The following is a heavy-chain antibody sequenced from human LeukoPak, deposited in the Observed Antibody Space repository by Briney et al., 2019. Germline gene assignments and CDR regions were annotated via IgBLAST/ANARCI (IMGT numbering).Heavy chain of an antibody. Sequence: PWASVKVSCKASGYTFTGYYMHWVRQAPGQGLEWMGWINPNSGGTNYAQKFQGRVTMTSDTSISTAYMELSRLRSDDTAVYYCARDYRITMVRGRHWFDPWGQGTLVTVSS. V-gene: IGHV1-2*02. CDR2: INPNSGGT. CDR1: GYTFTGYY. D-gene: IGHD3-10*01. CDR3: ARDYRITMVRGRHWFDP. J-gene: IGHJ5*02.